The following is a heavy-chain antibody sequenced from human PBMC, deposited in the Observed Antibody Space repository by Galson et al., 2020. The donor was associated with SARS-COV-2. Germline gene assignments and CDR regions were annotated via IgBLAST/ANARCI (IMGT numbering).Heavy chain of an antibody. CDR2: ISYNSGTI. CDR3: VKDSGSYHNWFDP. Sequence: TGGSLRLSCAASGFTFDDYAMHWVRQAPGKRLEWVSGISYNSGTIGYGDSVKGRFTISRDNAKNSLYLQMNSLRADDTALYDCVKDSGSYHNWFDPWGQGTLVIVSS. J-gene: IGHJ5*02. CDR1: GFTFDDYA. V-gene: IGHV3-9*01. D-gene: IGHD1-26*01.